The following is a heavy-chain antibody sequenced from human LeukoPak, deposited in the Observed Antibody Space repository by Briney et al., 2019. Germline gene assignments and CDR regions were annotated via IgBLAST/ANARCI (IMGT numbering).Heavy chain of an antibody. CDR1: GFTFKNYA. J-gene: IGHJ4*02. D-gene: IGHD6-13*01. CDR3: AKPGRTAAGLFDS. CDR2: FSVNGRDT. V-gene: IGHV3-23*01. Sequence: GPLRLSCAASGFTFKNYALSWVRQTPGKGLEWVSGFSVNGRDTYYADFVKGRFTIARDIAKNTLYLQMNSLRAEDTATYYCAKPGRTAAGLFDSWGQGTLVTVSS.